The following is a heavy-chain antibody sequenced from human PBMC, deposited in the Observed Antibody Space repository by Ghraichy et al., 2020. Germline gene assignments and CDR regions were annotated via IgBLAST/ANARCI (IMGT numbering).Heavy chain of an antibody. CDR1: GGSFSGYY. Sequence: SETLSLTCAVYGGSFSGYYWSWIRQPPGKGLEWIGEINHSGSTNYNPSLKSRVTISVDTSKNQFSLKLSSVTAADTAVYYCARGPAWHPWSPGHSPELNYYYYYGMDVWGQGITVTVSS. CDR2: INHSGST. CDR3: ARGPAWHPWSPGHSPELNYYYYYGMDV. D-gene: IGHD3-3*01. V-gene: IGHV4-34*01. J-gene: IGHJ6*02.